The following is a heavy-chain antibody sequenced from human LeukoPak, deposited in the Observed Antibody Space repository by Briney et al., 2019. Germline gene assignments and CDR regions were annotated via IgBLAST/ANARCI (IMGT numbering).Heavy chain of an antibody. J-gene: IGHJ5*02. V-gene: IGHV1-18*01. CDR3: ARARNQLLGFDP. CDR1: GYTFTSHG. Sequence: GASVTVSFKSSGYTFTSHGISWVRQAPGQGLEWMGWISAYNGNTNYAQKLQGRVTMTTDTSTSTAYMELRSLRSDDTAVYYCARARNQLLGFDPWGQGTLVTVSS. CDR2: ISAYNGNT. D-gene: IGHD2-2*01.